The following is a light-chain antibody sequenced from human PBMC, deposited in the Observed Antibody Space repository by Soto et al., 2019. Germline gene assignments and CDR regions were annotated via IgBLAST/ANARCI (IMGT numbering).Light chain of an antibody. Sequence: QLVLTQPPSASGTPGQRVTISCSGSSSNIGSNYVYWYQQLPGTAPKLLIYRNNQRPSGVPDRFSGSKSGTSASLAISGPRSEDEADYYCAAWDDSLSGVVFGGGTKLTVL. CDR3: AAWDDSLSGVV. V-gene: IGLV1-47*01. CDR2: RNN. CDR1: SSNIGSNY. J-gene: IGLJ2*01.